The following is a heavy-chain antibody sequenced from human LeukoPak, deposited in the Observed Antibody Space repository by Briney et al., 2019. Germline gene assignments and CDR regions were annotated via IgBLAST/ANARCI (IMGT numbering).Heavy chain of an antibody. CDR1: GFTLSDYY. Sequence: PGGSLRLSCAASGFTLSDYYMSWIRQAPGKGLEWVSYISSSSGYTNYADSVKGRFTISRDNAKNSLYLQMNSLRAEDTAVYFCARDGRRIQDYWYFDLWGRGTLVTVSS. D-gene: IGHD5-18*01. J-gene: IGHJ2*01. CDR2: ISSSSGYT. V-gene: IGHV3-11*06. CDR3: ARDGRRIQDYWYFDL.